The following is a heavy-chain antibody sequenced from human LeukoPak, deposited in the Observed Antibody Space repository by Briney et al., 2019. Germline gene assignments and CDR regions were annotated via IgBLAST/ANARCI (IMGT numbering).Heavy chain of an antibody. CDR3: ARSPSGSSSRWFDA. J-gene: IGHJ5*02. D-gene: IGHD1-26*01. Sequence: SETLSLTCAVSGDSISSYSWWNWVRQPPGKGLEWIGEIYHSETTNYNPSLKSRVTMSLDKSKKQFSLKLSSVTAADTAAYYCARSPSGSSSRWFDAWGQGTLVTVSS. V-gene: IGHV4-4*02. CDR1: GDSISSYSW. CDR2: IYHSETT.